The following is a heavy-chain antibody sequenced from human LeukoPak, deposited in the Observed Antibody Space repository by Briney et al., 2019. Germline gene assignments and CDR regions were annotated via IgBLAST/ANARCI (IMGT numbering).Heavy chain of an antibody. CDR1: GGSISSSSYY. D-gene: IGHD4-17*01. J-gene: IGHJ4*02. CDR3: ARVRTIVTTTFDY. CDR2: IYYSGST. V-gene: IGHV4-39*01. Sequence: PSETLSLTCTVSGGSISSSSYYWGWIRQPPGKGLEWIGSIYYSGSTYCNPSLKSRVTISVDTSKNQFSLKLSSVTAADTAVYYCARVRTIVTTTFDYWGQGTLVTVSS.